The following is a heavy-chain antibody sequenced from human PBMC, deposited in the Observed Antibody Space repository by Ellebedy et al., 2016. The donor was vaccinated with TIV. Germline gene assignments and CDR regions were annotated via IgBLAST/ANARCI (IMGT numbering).Heavy chain of an antibody. CDR1: GGSISSYY. Sequence: SETLSLTCTVSGGSISSYYWSWIRQPPGKGLEWIGNVFHSGSTNYNPSLTNRVSISVDSSKKQYFLNLSPVTAADTAVYYCVRSLYVGASIDYWGQGTLVTVSS. V-gene: IGHV4-59*08. CDR2: VFHSGST. D-gene: IGHD1-26*01. CDR3: VRSLYVGASIDY. J-gene: IGHJ4*02.